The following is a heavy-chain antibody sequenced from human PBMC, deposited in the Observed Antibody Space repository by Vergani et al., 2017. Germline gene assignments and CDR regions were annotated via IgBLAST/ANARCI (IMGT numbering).Heavy chain of an antibody. CDR3: ARHRGWGLVVVAATPWYYYYGMDV. CDR1: ESSFTSNQ. Sequence: EVMLVQSGAEVKKPGESLKISCKYSESSFTSNQIAWVRQMSGKGLQWMGNITPFDSKIAYSPSFQGQVIMSIDKSITTAYLQWRSLEASDTAMYYCARHRGWGLVVVAATPWYYYYGMDVWGQGTTVTVSS. J-gene: IGHJ6*02. CDR2: ITPFDSKI. V-gene: IGHV5-51*01. D-gene: IGHD2-15*01.